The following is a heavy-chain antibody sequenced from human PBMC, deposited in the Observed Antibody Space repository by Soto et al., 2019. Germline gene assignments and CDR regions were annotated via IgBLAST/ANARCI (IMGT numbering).Heavy chain of an antibody. CDR2: IYYSGST. CDR1: GGSISSGGYY. D-gene: IGHD3-22*01. CDR3: ARGITMIVVVIRGGPWFDP. J-gene: IGHJ5*02. V-gene: IGHV4-31*03. Sequence: SETLSLTCTVSGGSISSGGYYWSWIRQHPGKGLEWIGYIYYSGSTYYNPSLKSRVTISVDTSKNQFSLKLSSVTAADTAVYYCARGITMIVVVIRGGPWFDPWGQGILVTVSS.